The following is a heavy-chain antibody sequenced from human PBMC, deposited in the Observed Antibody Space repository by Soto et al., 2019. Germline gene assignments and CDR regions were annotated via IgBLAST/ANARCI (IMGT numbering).Heavy chain of an antibody. D-gene: IGHD4-17*01. J-gene: IGHJ6*02. Sequence: PSFQGHVTISADKSISTAYLQWSSLKASDTAMYYCARATTVSYYYYGMDVWGQGTTVTVSS. V-gene: IGHV5-10-1*01. CDR3: ARATTVSYYYYGMDV.